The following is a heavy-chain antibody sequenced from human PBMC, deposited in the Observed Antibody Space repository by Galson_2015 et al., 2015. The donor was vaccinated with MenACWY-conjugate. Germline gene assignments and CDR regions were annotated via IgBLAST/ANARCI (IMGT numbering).Heavy chain of an antibody. J-gene: IGHJ2*01. Sequence: SLRLSCAASGFTFSTYWMSWVRQAPGKGLEWVANIKEDGSDKYYVDSMRGRFTISRDNAKNSLYLQMNSLRAEDTSLYFCAKNLRNVAGFDLWGRGTLVTVSS. CDR1: GFTFSTYW. D-gene: IGHD6-19*01. CDR3: AKNLRNVAGFDL. V-gene: IGHV3-7*01. CDR2: IKEDGSDK.